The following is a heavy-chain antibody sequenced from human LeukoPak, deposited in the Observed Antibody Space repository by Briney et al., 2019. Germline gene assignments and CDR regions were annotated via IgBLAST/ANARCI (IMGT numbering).Heavy chain of an antibody. CDR3: ARASSWQLGAFDI. Sequence: GGSLRLSCAASGFTFSSYGMHWVRQAPGKGLEWVAFIRYDGSNKYYADSVKGRFTISRDNAKNSLYLQMNSLRAEDTAVYYCARASSWQLGAFDIWGQGTMVTVSS. CDR2: IRYDGSNK. D-gene: IGHD6-13*01. J-gene: IGHJ3*02. CDR1: GFTFSSYG. V-gene: IGHV3-30*02.